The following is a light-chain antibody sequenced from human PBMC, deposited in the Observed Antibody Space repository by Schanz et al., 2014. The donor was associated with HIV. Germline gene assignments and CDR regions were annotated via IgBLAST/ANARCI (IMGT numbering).Light chain of an antibody. V-gene: IGKV3-20*01. J-gene: IGKJ3*01. Sequence: EIVLTQSPGTLSLSPGERATLSCRASQTFRSSYLAWYQQKPGQAPSLLLYGASYRATGVPDRFSGSESGTDFNLTITRLEPEDFAVYYCQHYGSSFAPGTKVDIK. CDR1: QTFRSSY. CDR3: QHYGSS. CDR2: GAS.